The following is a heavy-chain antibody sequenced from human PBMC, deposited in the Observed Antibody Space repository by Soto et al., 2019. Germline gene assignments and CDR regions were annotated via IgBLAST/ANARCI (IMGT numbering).Heavy chain of an antibody. CDR2: IYWNDDK. D-gene: IGHD3-3*01. J-gene: IGHJ5*02. CDR3: AHTPYDFWSGYYQGLIWFDP. CDR1: GFSLSTSGVG. V-gene: IGHV2-5*01. Sequence: SGPTLVNPTQTLTLTCTFSGFSLSTSGVGVGWIRQPPGKALEWLALIYWNDDKRYSPSLKSRLTITKDTSKNQVVLTMTNMDPVDTATYYCAHTPYDFWSGYYQGLIWFDPWGQGTLVTVSS.